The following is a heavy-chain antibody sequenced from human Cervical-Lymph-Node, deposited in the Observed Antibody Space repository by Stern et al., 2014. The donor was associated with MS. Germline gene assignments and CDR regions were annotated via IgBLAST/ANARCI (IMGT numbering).Heavy chain of an antibody. CDR3: ATDGGGYEVL. CDR2: IIPIFGTT. Sequence: QVQLVESGAEVKKPGSSVKVSCKTSGDTFSNYAFSWVRQAPGRGLAWMGGIIPIFGTTNYAQKFQGRVTITADKSTTTAYMELSSLRSEDTAVYFCATDGGGYEVLWGRGTLVTVSS. J-gene: IGHJ2*01. D-gene: IGHD5-12*01. CDR1: GDTFSNYA. V-gene: IGHV1-69*06.